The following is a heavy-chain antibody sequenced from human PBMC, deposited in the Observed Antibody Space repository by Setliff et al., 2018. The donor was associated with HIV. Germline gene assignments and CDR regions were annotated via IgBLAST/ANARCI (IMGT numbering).Heavy chain of an antibody. V-gene: IGHV5-51*01. Sequence: GESLKISCKGSGYSFATYWVGWVRQMPGKGLEWVGVIYPDDSDTRYSPSFQGQVTISTDKSINTAYLQWGGRKASDTAMYYCARHPNPYSTTWYIFDFWGQGTLVTVSS. CDR2: IYPDDSDT. J-gene: IGHJ4*02. CDR3: ARHPNPYSTTWYIFDF. CDR1: GYSFATYW. D-gene: IGHD6-13*01.